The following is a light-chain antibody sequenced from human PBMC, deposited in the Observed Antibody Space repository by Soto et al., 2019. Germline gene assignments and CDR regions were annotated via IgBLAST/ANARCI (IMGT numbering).Light chain of an antibody. Sequence: EIVLTQSPATLSLSPGERATLSCRASQSVSSYLAWYQQKPGQAPRLLIYDASNRATGIPARFSGSGSGTDFTLTISSLEPEDFAVYYCQQRSNSPRTFGKGTTVEIK. CDR1: QSVSSY. V-gene: IGKV3-11*01. J-gene: IGKJ1*01. CDR2: DAS. CDR3: QQRSNSPRT.